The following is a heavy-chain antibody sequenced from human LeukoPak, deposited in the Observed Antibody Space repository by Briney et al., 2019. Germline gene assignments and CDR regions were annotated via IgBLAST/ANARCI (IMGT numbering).Heavy chain of an antibody. CDR3: ARAGDYSNFHYYYYYMDV. J-gene: IGHJ6*03. D-gene: IGHD4-11*01. V-gene: IGHV1-69*13. Sequence: SVKVSCKASGGTFSSYAISWVRQAPGQGLEWMGGIIPIFGTANYAQKLQGRVTITADESTSTAYMELSSLRSEDTAVYYCARAGDYSNFHYYYYYMDVWGKGTTVTVSS. CDR1: GGTFSSYA. CDR2: IIPIFGTA.